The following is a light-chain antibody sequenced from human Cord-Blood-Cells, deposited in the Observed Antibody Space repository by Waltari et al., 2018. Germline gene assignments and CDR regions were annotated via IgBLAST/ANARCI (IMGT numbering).Light chain of an antibody. Sequence: AIQLTQSPSSLSASVGDRVTITCRASQGISSALAWYQQKPGKAPKLLIYDASRLESGVPSRFSGSGSGTDVTLTISSLQPEDFATYCCQQFNSYPHTFGQGTKLEIK. CDR1: QGISSA. J-gene: IGKJ2*01. CDR3: QQFNSYPHT. CDR2: DAS. V-gene: IGKV1-13*02.